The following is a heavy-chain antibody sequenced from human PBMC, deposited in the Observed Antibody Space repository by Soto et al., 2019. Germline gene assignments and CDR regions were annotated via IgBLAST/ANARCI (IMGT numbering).Heavy chain of an antibody. V-gene: IGHV1-69*12. CDR2: IVPIFGTT. CDR3: ARVEAVAGLYNYPGLDV. J-gene: IGHJ6*04. D-gene: IGHD6-19*01. Sequence: QVQLVQSGAEVKKPGSSVKVSCKVSGGTFSNYAIDWVRLAPGHGLEWMGGIVPIFGTTYYTQKFQGRATIIADDSTTTAYVEISSMRSKDTAIYYCARVEAVAGLYNYPGLDVWGTGNAVTVYS. CDR1: GGTFSNYA.